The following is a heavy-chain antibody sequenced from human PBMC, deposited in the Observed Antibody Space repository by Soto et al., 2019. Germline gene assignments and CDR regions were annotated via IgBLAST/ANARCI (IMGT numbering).Heavy chain of an antibody. CDR3: ARDYLDAQIGYYYYMDV. J-gene: IGHJ6*03. V-gene: IGHV4-34*01. Sequence: SETLSLTCAVYGGSFSGYYWSWIRQPPGKGLEWIGEINHSGSTNYNPSLKSRVTISVDTSKNQFSLKLSSVTAADTAVYYCARDYLDAQIGYYYYMDVWGKGTTVTVSS. CDR1: GGSFSGYY. D-gene: IGHD4-17*01. CDR2: INHSGST.